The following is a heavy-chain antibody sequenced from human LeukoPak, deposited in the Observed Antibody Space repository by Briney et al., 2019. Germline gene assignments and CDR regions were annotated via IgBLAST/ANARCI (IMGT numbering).Heavy chain of an antibody. V-gene: IGHV3-30-3*01. D-gene: IGHD2-15*01. CDR1: GFTFSSYA. CDR2: MSYDGSNK. Sequence: GGSLRLSCAASGFTFSSYAMHWVRQAPGKGLEWVAVMSYDGSNKYYADSVKGRFTISRDNSKNTLYLQMNSLRAEDTAVYHCARGVVVAATFDYWGQGTLVTVSS. CDR3: ARGVVVAATFDY. J-gene: IGHJ4*02.